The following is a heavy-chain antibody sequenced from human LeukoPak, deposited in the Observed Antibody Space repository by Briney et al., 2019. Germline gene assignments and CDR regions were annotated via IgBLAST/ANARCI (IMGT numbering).Heavy chain of an antibody. J-gene: IGHJ4*02. CDR2: IKSDGSET. V-gene: IGHV3-74*01. CDR1: GFTFSRHW. Sequence: PGGSLRLSCAASGFTFSRHWMHRVRHGPGKGLEWVSRIKSDGSETQYADSVKGRFTISRDNAHNTLYLQMTSLRPEDTAVYYCARVISYFDLWGQGALVTASS. D-gene: IGHD3/OR15-3a*01. CDR3: ARVISYFDL.